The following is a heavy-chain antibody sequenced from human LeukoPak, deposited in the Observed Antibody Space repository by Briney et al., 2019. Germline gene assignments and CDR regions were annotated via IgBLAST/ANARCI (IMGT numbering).Heavy chain of an antibody. V-gene: IGHV4-38-2*02. CDR3: ASTNYDSSGYYSPLNWFDP. J-gene: IGHJ5*02. D-gene: IGHD3-22*01. CDR1: AYSISSGYY. CDR2: IYHSGST. Sequence: PSETLSLTCTDAAYSISSGYYWGWIRQPPGKGLEWIGSIYHSGSTYYNPSLKSRVTISVDTSKNQFSLKLSPVTAADTAVYYCASTNYDSSGYYSPLNWFDPWGQGTLVTVSS.